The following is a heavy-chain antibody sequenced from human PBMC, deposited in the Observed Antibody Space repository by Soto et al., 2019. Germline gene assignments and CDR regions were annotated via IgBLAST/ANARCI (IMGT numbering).Heavy chain of an antibody. J-gene: IGHJ4*02. V-gene: IGHV4-31*03. CDR2: IYYSGST. CDR1: GGSISSGGYY. CDR3: ARGRRYCSGGSCYQRGYYFDY. Sequence: SETLSLTCTVSGGSISSGGYYWSWIRQHPGKGLEWIGYIYYSGSTYYNPSLKSRVTISVDTSKNQFSLKLSSVTAADTAVYYCARGRRYCSGGSCYQRGYYFDYWGQGTLVTVSS. D-gene: IGHD2-15*01.